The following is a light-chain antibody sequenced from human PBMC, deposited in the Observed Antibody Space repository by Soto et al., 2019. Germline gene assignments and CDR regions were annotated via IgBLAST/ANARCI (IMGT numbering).Light chain of an antibody. V-gene: IGLV2-14*03. CDR3: VSYTRATTWV. CDR2: EVN. CDR1: SSDIGRYNY. J-gene: IGLJ3*02. Sequence: QSALTQPASVSGSPGQSITISCTGTSSDIGRYNYVSWYQQLPGKAPKLIIYEVNKRPSGVSDRFSGSKSGNAASLTISGLQTDDEADYHCVSYTRATTWVFGGGTKLTVL.